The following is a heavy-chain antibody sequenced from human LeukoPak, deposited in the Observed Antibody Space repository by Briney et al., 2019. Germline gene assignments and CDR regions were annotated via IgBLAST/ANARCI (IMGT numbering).Heavy chain of an antibody. Sequence: PSETLSLTCTVSGGSVSSYYWSWIRQPPGKGLEWIGYIYYSGSTNYNPSLKSRVTISVDTSKNQFSLKLSSVTAADTAVYYCAGVVPAAMRTLQIDYWGQGTLVTVSS. CDR2: IYYSGST. V-gene: IGHV4-59*02. CDR3: AGVVPAAMRTLQIDY. J-gene: IGHJ4*02. D-gene: IGHD2-2*01. CDR1: GGSVSSYY.